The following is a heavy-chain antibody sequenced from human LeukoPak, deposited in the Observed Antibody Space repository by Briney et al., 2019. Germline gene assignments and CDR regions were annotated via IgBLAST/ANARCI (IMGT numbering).Heavy chain of an antibody. V-gene: IGHV1-69*05. Sequence: SVKVSCRASGGTFSSYAIHWVRQAPGQGLEWMGGAIPIFGAPNYAHRFQGRLTITTDESTRTAYMNLTSLRSEDTAVYYCARDLRIASSGDWFYPWGQGTLVTVSS. CDR1: GGTFSSYA. J-gene: IGHJ5*02. CDR3: ARDLRIASSGDWFYP. D-gene: IGHD6-19*01. CDR2: AIPIFGAP.